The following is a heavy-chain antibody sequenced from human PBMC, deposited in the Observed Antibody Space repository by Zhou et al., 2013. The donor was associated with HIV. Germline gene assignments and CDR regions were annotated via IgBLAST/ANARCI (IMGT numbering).Heavy chain of an antibody. D-gene: IGHD2-2*01. Sequence: QLVQSGPEVKKPGASVKVSCKTSGYTFTSDPINWVRQAPGQGLEWMGWISPYNGDTDSAQKFQDRVTVTTDASTNTAYMELRSLISDDTAIYYCARGTVVVRPYFYMDVWGNGTTVTVSS. J-gene: IGHJ6*03. CDR3: ARGTVVVRPYFYMDV. CDR2: ISPYNGDT. V-gene: IGHV1-18*01. CDR1: GYTFTSDP.